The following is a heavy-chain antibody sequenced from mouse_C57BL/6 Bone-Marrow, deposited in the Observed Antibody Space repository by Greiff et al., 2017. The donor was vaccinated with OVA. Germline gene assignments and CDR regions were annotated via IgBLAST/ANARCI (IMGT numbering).Heavy chain of an antibody. CDR1: GYTFTSYW. V-gene: IGHV1-55*01. Sequence: VKLVESGAELVKPGASVKMSCKASGYTFTSYWITWVKQRPGQGLEWIGDIYPGSGSTNYNEKFKSKATLTVDTSSSTAYMQLSSLTSEDSAVYYCARGGYSNYVAYYFDYWGQGTTLTVSS. J-gene: IGHJ2*01. CDR2: IYPGSGST. CDR3: ARGGYSNYVAYYFDY. D-gene: IGHD2-5*01.